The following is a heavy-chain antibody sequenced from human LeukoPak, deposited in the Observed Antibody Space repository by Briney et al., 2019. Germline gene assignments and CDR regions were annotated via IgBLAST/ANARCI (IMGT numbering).Heavy chain of an antibody. CDR1: GFTFSSYW. Sequence: GGSLRLSCAASGFTFSSYWMHWVRQAPGKGLVWVSRINSDGSSTSYADSVKGRFTISRDNAKNTLYLQMNSLRAEVTAVYYCAKVRVVFNWNYAYYFYYWGQGTLVTVSS. D-gene: IGHD1-7*01. V-gene: IGHV3-74*01. CDR2: INSDGSST. CDR3: AKVRVVFNWNYAYYFYY. J-gene: IGHJ4*02.